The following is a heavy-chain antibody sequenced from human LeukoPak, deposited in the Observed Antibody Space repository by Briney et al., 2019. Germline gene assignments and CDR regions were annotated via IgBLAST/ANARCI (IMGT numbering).Heavy chain of an antibody. D-gene: IGHD3-3*01. CDR3: ARTIFGVVNGFDP. CDR2: IYYSGST. J-gene: IGHJ5*02. V-gene: IGHV4-31*03. CDR1: GGSISSGGYY. Sequence: PSETLSPTCTVSGGSISSGGYYWSWIRQHPGKGLEWIGYIYYSGSTYYNPSLKSRVTISVDTSKNQFSLKLSSVTAADTAVYYCARTIFGVVNGFDPWGQGTLVTVSS.